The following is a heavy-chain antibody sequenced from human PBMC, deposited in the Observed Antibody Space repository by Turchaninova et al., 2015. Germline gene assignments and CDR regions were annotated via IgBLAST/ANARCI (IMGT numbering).Heavy chain of an antibody. J-gene: IGHJ6*02. Sequence: EVQLVESGGGLVQPGGSRGLRCGDSGFTFSNAWLGWVRQAPGKGLEWVGRIKSKTDGGTTDYAAPVKGRFTISRDDSKNTLYLQMNSLKTEDTAVYYCTTTHYALMDVWGQGTTVTVSS. CDR1: GFTFSNAW. CDR2: IKSKTDGGTT. CDR3: TTTHYALMDV. V-gene: IGHV3-15*01. D-gene: IGHD3-16*01.